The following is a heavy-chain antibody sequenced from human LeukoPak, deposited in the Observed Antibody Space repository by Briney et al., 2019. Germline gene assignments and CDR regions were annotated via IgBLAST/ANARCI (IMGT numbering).Heavy chain of an antibody. CDR1: GGSIRSSYYY. CDR2: IYDSGST. CDR3: ARLAKGTMVRGVRYFDL. Sequence: SETLSLTCTVSGGSIRSSYYYWGWLRQPPGKGLEWIGSIYDSGSTYYNPSLKSRVTISVDTSKNQFSLKLNSVTAADTAVYYCARLAKGTMVRGVRYFDLWGRGTLVTVSS. J-gene: IGHJ2*01. V-gene: IGHV4-39*01. D-gene: IGHD3-10*01.